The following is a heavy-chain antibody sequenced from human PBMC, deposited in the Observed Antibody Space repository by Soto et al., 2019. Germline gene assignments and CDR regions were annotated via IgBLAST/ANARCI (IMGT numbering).Heavy chain of an antibody. J-gene: IGHJ4*02. CDR2: IYYSGST. CDR3: ARAVDFWSGYYPTNFDY. Sequence: SETLSLTCTVSGGSISSYYWSWIRQPPGKGLEWIGYIYYSGSTNYNPSLKSRVTISVDTSKNQFSLKLSSVTAADTAVYYCARAVDFWSGYYPTNFDYWGQGTLVTVSS. D-gene: IGHD3-3*01. V-gene: IGHV4-59*01. CDR1: GGSISSYY.